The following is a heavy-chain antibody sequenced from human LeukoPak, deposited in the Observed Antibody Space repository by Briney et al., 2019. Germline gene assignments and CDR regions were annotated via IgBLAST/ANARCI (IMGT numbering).Heavy chain of an antibody. CDR1: GFTFSSNA. D-gene: IGHD2-21*02. V-gene: IGHV3-23*01. CDR3: AKVVLLLTASDAFDF. Sequence: GGSLRLSCAASGFTFSSNAMSWVRQAPGKGLEWVSTISGNYGSTYYADSVKGRFTISRDNFKNTVFLRMNSLRAEDTAVYYCAKVVLLLTASDAFDFWGQGTKVAVSS. CDR2: ISGNYGST. J-gene: IGHJ3*01.